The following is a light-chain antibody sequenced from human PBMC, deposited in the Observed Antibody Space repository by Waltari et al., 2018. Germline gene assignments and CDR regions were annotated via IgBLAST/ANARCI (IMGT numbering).Light chain of an antibody. CDR2: GNS. CDR3: QSYDSSLSVVV. V-gene: IGLV1-40*01. CDR1: SSNIGATYG. Sequence: QSILTQPPSVSGAPGQRVTISCTGSSSNIGATYGVHWYQQLPGTAPKLLIYGNSNRPSGVPDRFSGSKSGTSASLAIPGLQAEDEADYYCQSYDSSLSVVVFGGGTKLTVL. J-gene: IGLJ2*01.